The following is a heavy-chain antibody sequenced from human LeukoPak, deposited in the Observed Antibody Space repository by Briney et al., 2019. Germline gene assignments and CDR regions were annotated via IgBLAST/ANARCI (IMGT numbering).Heavy chain of an antibody. CDR1: GFTFSSYA. J-gene: IGHJ4*02. Sequence: GGSLRLSCAASGFTFSSYAMSWVRQAPGKGLEWVSAISGSGGSTDYADSVKGRFTISRDNSKNTLYLQMNSLRAEDTAVYYCAKGSEVLWSGYYSIYWGQGTLVTVSS. V-gene: IGHV3-23*01. CDR3: AKGSEVLWSGYYSIY. D-gene: IGHD3-3*01. CDR2: ISGSGGST.